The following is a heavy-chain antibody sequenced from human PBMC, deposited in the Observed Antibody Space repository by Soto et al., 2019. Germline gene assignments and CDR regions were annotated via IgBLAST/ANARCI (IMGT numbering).Heavy chain of an antibody. CDR1: GYSISSGYY. D-gene: IGHD3-3*01. J-gene: IGHJ5*02. CDR2: IYHSGST. Sequence: SETLSLTCAVSGYSISSGYYWGWIRQPPGKGLEWIGSIYHSGSTYYNPSLKSRVTISVDTSKNQFSLKLSSVTAADTAVYYCARDTDFFGKRFDPWGQGTLVTVSS. V-gene: IGHV4-38-2*02. CDR3: ARDTDFFGKRFDP.